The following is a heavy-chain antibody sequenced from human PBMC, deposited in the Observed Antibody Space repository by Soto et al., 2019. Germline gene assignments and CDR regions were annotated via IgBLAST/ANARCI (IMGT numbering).Heavy chain of an antibody. CDR1: GFTFSAYW. CDR3: ARGPRVSSTGTGAH. V-gene: IGHV3-74*01. D-gene: IGHD1-1*01. Sequence: GGSVRLSCAVSGFTFSAYWMHWVRQVPGKGLTWVSRISDDGSTATYADSVKGRFVISRDNAKNSLYLEMNTLRVDDSGLYYCARGPRVSSTGTGAHWGRGTLVTVSS. CDR2: ISDDGSTA. J-gene: IGHJ4*02.